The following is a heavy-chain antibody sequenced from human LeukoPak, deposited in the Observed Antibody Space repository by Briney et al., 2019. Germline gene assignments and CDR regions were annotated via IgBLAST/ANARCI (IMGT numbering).Heavy chain of an antibody. V-gene: IGHV3-23*01. CDR1: GFTFSSYG. CDR3: AKVYVWNEYYFDY. Sequence: HTGGSLRLSCAASGFTFSSYGMSWVRQAPGKGLEWVSAISGSGGSTYYADSVKGRFTISRDNSKNTLYLQMNSLRAEDTAVYYCAKVYVWNEYYFDYWGQGTLVTVSS. J-gene: IGHJ4*02. CDR2: ISGSGGST. D-gene: IGHD1-1*01.